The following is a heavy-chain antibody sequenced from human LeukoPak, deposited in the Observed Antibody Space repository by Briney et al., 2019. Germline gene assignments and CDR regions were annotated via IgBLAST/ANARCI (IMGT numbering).Heavy chain of an antibody. Sequence: GGSLGLSCAASGFIFSSCGMHWVRQAPGKGLEWVAVISYDGSNKYYADSVKGRFTISRDNSKNTLYLQMNSLRVEDTAVYYCARWVATAADIDYWGQGTLVTVSS. CDR2: ISYDGSNK. CDR1: GFIFSSCG. V-gene: IGHV3-30*03. D-gene: IGHD2-15*01. J-gene: IGHJ4*02. CDR3: ARWVATAADIDY.